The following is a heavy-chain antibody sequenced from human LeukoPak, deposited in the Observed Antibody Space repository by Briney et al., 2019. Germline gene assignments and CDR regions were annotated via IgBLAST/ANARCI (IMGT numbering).Heavy chain of an antibody. Sequence: GGSLRLSCAASGFTFDDYGMSWIRQAPGKGLEWVSYISGSSSYTDYADSVKGRLTISRDNAKNSLYLQMNSLRAEDTAVYYCAKQYCSGGRCHFDYWGQGTLVTVSS. CDR2: ISGSSSYT. V-gene: IGHV3-11*06. J-gene: IGHJ4*02. CDR3: AKQYCSGGRCHFDY. CDR1: GFTFDDYG. D-gene: IGHD2-15*01.